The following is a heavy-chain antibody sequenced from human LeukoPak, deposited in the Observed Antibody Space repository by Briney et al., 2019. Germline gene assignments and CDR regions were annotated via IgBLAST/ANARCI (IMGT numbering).Heavy chain of an antibody. J-gene: IGHJ6*03. CDR3: ARDAGYCSGGSCSNYYYYYMDV. V-gene: IGHV4-39*07. Sequence: SETLSLTCTVSGGSISSSSYYWGWIRQPPGKGLEWIGSIYYSGSTYYNPSLKSRVTISVDTSENQFSLKLSSVTAADTAVYYCARDAGYCSGGSCSNYYYYYMDVWGKGTTVTISS. CDR1: GGSISSSSYY. CDR2: IYYSGST. D-gene: IGHD2-15*01.